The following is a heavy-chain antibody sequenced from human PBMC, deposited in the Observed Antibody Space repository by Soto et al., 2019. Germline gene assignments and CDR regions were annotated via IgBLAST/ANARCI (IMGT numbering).Heavy chain of an antibody. Sequence: GGSLRLSCAASGFTLSSYAMHWVRQAPGKGLEWVAVISYDGSNKYYADSVKGRFTISRDNSKNTLYLQMNSLRAEDTAVYYCAREPGSSGYYYAFDIWGQGTMVTVSS. CDR1: GFTLSSYA. CDR3: AREPGSSGYYYAFDI. CDR2: ISYDGSNK. D-gene: IGHD3-22*01. J-gene: IGHJ3*02. V-gene: IGHV3-30-3*01.